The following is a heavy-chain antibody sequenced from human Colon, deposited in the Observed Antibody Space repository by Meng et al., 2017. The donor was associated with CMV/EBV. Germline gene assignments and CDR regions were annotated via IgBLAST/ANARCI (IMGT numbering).Heavy chain of an antibody. CDR1: GYDFTSYG. D-gene: IGHD6-13*01. CDR2: ITGYNGDT. J-gene: IGHJ4*02. Sequence: ASVKVSCKPSGYDFTSYGITWVRQAPGQGLEWMGWITGYNGDTKYAQSLQDRVTMTRDTSTSTAYMELRSLRSDDTAVYYCARGTAGDLDYWGPGTLVTVSS. V-gene: IGHV1-18*01. CDR3: ARGTAGDLDY.